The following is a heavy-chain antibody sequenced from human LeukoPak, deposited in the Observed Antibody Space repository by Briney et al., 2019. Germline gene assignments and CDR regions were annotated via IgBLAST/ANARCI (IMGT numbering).Heavy chain of an antibody. Sequence: SETLSLTCTVSAGSITSHDYYWSWIRQPPGKGLEWIGEINHSGSTNYNPSLKSRVTISVDTSKNQFSLKLSSVTAADTAVYYCARGGVAVAGTNDYWGQGTLVTVSS. CDR2: INHSGST. J-gene: IGHJ4*02. CDR1: AGSITSHDYY. V-gene: IGHV4-34*01. D-gene: IGHD6-19*01. CDR3: ARGGVAVAGTNDY.